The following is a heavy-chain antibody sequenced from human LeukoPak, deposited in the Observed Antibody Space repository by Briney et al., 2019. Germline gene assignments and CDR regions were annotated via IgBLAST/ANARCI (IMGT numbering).Heavy chain of an antibody. V-gene: IGHV3-30-3*01. Sequence: PGGSLRLSCAASGFTFSSYAMHWVRQAPGKGLEWVAVISYDGSNKYYADSVKGRFTISRDNSKNTLYLQMNSLRAEDTAVCYCARGVPFRSSYVVVVTVGAFDIWGQGTMVTVSS. D-gene: IGHD2-21*02. CDR1: GFTFSSYA. J-gene: IGHJ3*02. CDR2: ISYDGSNK. CDR3: ARGVPFRSSYVVVVTVGAFDI.